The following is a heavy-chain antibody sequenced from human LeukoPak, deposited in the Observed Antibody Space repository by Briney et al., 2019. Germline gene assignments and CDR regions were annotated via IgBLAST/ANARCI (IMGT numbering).Heavy chain of an antibody. J-gene: IGHJ5*02. D-gene: IGHD3-10*01. CDR2: IYPGDSDT. CDR1: GYSFTSYW. Sequence: GESLKISCKGSGYSFTSYWIGWVRQMPGKGLEWMGIIYPGDSDTRYSPSFQGQVTISADKSISTAYLQWSSLKASDTAMYYCASQYYYGSGSYGWFDPWGQGTLVTVSS. CDR3: ASQYYYGSGSYGWFDP. V-gene: IGHV5-51*01.